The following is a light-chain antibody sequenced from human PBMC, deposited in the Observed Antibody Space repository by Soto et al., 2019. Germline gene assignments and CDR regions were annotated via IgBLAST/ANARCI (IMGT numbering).Light chain of an antibody. V-gene: IGLV1-47*02. Sequence: QSVLTQPPSASGTPGQRVSISCSGSRSNIGSYYVTWYQQLPRTAPRLLIYNNNQRPSGVPDRFSGSKSGASASLAISGLRSDDEADYYCATWDDSLSRNGVLGGGTQRTVL. CDR3: ATWDDSLSRNGV. J-gene: IGLJ3*02. CDR1: RSNIGSYY. CDR2: NNN.